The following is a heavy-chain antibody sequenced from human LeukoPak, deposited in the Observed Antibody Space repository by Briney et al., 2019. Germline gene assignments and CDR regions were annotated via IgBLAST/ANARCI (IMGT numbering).Heavy chain of an antibody. CDR2: ISYDGSNK. V-gene: IGHV3-30*03. D-gene: IGHD1-26*01. Sequence: GGSLRLSCAASGFTFSSYGMHWVRQAPGKGLEWVAVISYDGSNKYYADSVKGRFTISRDNSKNTLYLQMNSLRAEDTAVYYCARSTSGSYYTDSYYFDYWGQGTLVTVSS. CDR1: GFTFSSYG. CDR3: ARSTSGSYYTDSYYFDY. J-gene: IGHJ4*02.